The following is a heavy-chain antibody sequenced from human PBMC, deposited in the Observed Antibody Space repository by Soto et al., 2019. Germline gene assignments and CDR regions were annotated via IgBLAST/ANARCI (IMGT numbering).Heavy chain of an antibody. Sequence: QVQLVQSGAEVKKPGSSVKVSCKASGGTFSSYTISWVRQAPGQGLEWMGRIIPILGIANYAQKFQGRVTITADKSTSTAYMDLSSLRSEDTAVYYCARGGVQVRGFMGHAFDIWGQGTMVTVSS. CDR1: GGTFSSYT. V-gene: IGHV1-69*02. D-gene: IGHD3-10*01. J-gene: IGHJ3*02. CDR2: IIPILGIA. CDR3: ARGGVQVRGFMGHAFDI.